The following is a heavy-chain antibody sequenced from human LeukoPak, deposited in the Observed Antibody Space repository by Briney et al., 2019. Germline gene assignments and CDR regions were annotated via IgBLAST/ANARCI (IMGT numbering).Heavy chain of an antibody. J-gene: IGHJ4*02. V-gene: IGHV1-46*01. CDR1: GYTFTSYY. CDR2: INPSGGST. CDR3: ARVLRADMVSFPALGY. D-gene: IGHD5-18*01. Sequence: ASVKVSCKASGYTFTSYYMHWVRQAPGQGLEWIGKINPSGGSTSYAQKFQGRVTMTRDTSTSTVYMEVSSLRSEDTAVYYCARVLRADMVSFPALGYWGQGTLVTVSS.